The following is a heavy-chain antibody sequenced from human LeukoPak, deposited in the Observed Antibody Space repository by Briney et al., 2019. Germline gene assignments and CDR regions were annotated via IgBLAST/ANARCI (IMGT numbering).Heavy chain of an antibody. CDR3: AKEGYYYDSSGYNYYYGMDV. CDR2: ISYDGSNK. V-gene: IGHV3-30*18. J-gene: IGHJ6*02. Sequence: PGGSLRLSCAASGFTFSSYGMHWVRQAPGKGLEWVAVISYDGSNKYYADSVKGRFTISRDNSKNTLYLQMNSLRAEDTGVYYCAKEGYYYDSSGYNYYYGMDVWGQGTTVTVSS. CDR1: GFTFSSYG. D-gene: IGHD3-22*01.